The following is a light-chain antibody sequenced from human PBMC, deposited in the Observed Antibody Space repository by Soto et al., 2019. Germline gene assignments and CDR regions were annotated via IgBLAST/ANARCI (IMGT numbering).Light chain of an antibody. CDR1: QSVRDRY. CDR3: QQYGSSPGT. CDR2: VTS. J-gene: IGKJ1*01. Sequence: EIVLTQSPGTLSLSPGERATLSCRASQSVRDRYLAWYQQKLGQAPSLLIYVTSTRATGVPDRFSGSGSGTDFALTISREEPEDFAIYFCQQYGSSPGTFGQGTKVEI. V-gene: IGKV3-20*01.